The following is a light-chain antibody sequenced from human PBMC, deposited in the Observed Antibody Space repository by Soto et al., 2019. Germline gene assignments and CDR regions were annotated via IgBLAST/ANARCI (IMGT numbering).Light chain of an antibody. J-gene: IGKJ1*01. V-gene: IGKV3-20*01. CDR3: QKYYSSPR. Sequence: EIVLTQSPGTLCLSRGDRATLSCRASQSVNSAYLAWYQQKPGQAPRLLIYGASSRFTGVPDRFGGSGSGTDFTLTISRLEPEDFAVYDCQKYYSSPRFGQGTKVEIK. CDR1: QSVNSAY. CDR2: GAS.